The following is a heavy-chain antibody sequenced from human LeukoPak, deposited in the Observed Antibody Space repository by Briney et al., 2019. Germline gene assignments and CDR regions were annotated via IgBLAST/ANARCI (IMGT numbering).Heavy chain of an antibody. J-gene: IGHJ5*02. CDR1: GFTFSSYA. CDR2: ISYDESNK. CDR3: ARVVVAAPDWFDP. V-gene: IGHV3-30-3*01. D-gene: IGHD2-15*01. Sequence: GRSLRLSCAASGFTFSSYAMHWVRQAPGKGLEWVAVISYDESNKYYADSVKGRFTVSRDNSKNMLYLQMNSLRAEDTAVYYCARVVVAAPDWFDPWGQGTLVTVSS.